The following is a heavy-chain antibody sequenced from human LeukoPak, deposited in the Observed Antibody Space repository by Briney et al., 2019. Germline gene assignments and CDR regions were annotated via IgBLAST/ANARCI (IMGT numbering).Heavy chain of an antibody. Sequence: SVKVSCKASGGTFSSYAIGWVRQAPGQGLEWMGGIIPIFGTANYAQKFQGRVTITADESTSTAYMELSSLRSEDTAVYYCARGWCSSTSCLDPWRGKYDILTGYNFDYWGQGTLVTVSS. D-gene: IGHD3-9*01. V-gene: IGHV1-69*01. CDR3: ARGWCSSTSCLDPWRGKYDILTGYNFDY. CDR1: GGTFSSYA. CDR2: IIPIFGTA. J-gene: IGHJ4*02.